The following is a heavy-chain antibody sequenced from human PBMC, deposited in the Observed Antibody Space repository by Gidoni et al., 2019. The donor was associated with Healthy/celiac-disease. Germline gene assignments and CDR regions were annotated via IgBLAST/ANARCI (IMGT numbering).Heavy chain of an antibody. V-gene: IGHV1-18*01. CDR1: GYTFTSYG. D-gene: IGHD3-10*01. J-gene: IGHJ4*02. Sequence: QIPLVQSGTEVKKPGDSVQVSCKVSGYTFTSYGLTWVRQAPGQGLEWMGWISSYNGDTRYAQKFQGRLTMTTDTSTTTAYMELRSLRSDDTAVYYCSRADNNYGDYWGQGTLVTVSS. CDR3: SRADNNYGDY. CDR2: ISSYNGDT.